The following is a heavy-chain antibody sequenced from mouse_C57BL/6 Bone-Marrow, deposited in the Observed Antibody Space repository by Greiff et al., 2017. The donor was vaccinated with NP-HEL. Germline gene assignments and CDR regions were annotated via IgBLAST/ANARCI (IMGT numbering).Heavy chain of an antibody. CDR2: ISSGSSTI. J-gene: IGHJ2*01. V-gene: IGHV5-17*01. D-gene: IGHD2-5*01. Sequence: VQLQQSGGGLVKPGGSLKLSCAASGFTFSDYGMHWVRQAPEQGLEWVAYISSGSSTIYYADTVQGRFTISRDNAKNTLFLQMTSLRSEDAAVYYCARNSNYFDYWGQGTTLTVSA. CDR1: GFTFSDYG. CDR3: ARNSNYFDY.